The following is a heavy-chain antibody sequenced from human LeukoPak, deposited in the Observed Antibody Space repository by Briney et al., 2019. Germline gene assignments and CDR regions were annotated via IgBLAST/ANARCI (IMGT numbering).Heavy chain of an antibody. CDR2: IYYSGTT. CDR1: GGSISSSSYY. J-gene: IGHJ4*02. Sequence: SETLSLTCAVYGGSISSSSYYWGWIRQPPGRGLEWIGTIYYSGTTYYNPSLKSRVTISVDTSKKELSLKLSSVTAADTAVYYCASGGVVVGLYYFDYWGQGTLVTVPS. D-gene: IGHD2-15*01. V-gene: IGHV4-39*07. CDR3: ASGGVVVGLYYFDY.